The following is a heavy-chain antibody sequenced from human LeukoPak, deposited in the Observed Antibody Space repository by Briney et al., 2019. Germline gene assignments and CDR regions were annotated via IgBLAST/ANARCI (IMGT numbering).Heavy chain of an antibody. J-gene: IGHJ4*02. CDR1: GGSIRSTNW. CDR2: ISLSGQT. D-gene: IGHD1-26*01. CDR3: SRESGAFCPFGY. V-gene: IGHV4/OR15-8*02. Sequence: SETLSLTCGVSGGSIRSTNWWSWVRQPPGQGLEWIGEISLSGQTNYSPSLNGRVTMSLDESRNQLSLNLTCVTAADTAIHYCSRESGAFCPFGYWGQGTLVIVPP.